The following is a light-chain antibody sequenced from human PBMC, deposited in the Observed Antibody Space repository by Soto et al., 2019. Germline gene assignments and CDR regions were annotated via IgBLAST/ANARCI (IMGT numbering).Light chain of an antibody. CDR3: CSYALTRTWL. CDR1: SSDVGHYNY. CDR2: EVS. Sequence: QSALTQPASVSGSPGQSITISCTGTSSDVGHYNYVSWYQQHPGKAPKLMISEVSDRPSGVSDRFSGSKSGNTASLTISGLLAEDEADYYCCSYALTRTWLFGGGTKLTVL. J-gene: IGLJ3*02. V-gene: IGLV2-14*01.